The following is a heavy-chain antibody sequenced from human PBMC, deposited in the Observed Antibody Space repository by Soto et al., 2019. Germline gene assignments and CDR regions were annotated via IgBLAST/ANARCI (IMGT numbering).Heavy chain of an antibody. CDR2: ISGSGGSA. Sequence: GGSLRLSCAASGFTFSSYAMSWVRQAPGKGLEWVSAISGSGGSAYYAYSKKGRFTISRDNSKNTRYLQMNSLSAEDTAVYYCAKGRTTQSWGQGTLVTVSS. CDR1: GFTFSSYA. D-gene: IGHD1-7*01. V-gene: IGHV3-23*01. CDR3: AKGRTTQS. J-gene: IGHJ5*02.